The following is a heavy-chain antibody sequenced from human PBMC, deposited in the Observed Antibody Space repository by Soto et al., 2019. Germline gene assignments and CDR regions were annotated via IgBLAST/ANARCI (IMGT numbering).Heavy chain of an antibody. CDR2: ISYDGSNK. CDR3: AKDLFDY. Sequence: GGSLRLSCAASGFTFSSYGMHWVRQAPGKGLEWVAVISYDGSNKYYADSVKGRFTISRDNSKNTLYLQMNSLRAEDTAVYYCAKDLFDYWGQGTLVPVSS. V-gene: IGHV3-30*18. CDR1: GFTFSSYG. J-gene: IGHJ4*02.